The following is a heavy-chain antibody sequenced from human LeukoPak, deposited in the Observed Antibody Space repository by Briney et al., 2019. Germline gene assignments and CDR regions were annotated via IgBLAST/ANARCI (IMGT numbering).Heavy chain of an antibody. CDR2: IYTSGST. J-gene: IGHJ3*01. CDR3: ARDGRYCSSTSCYLGAFDV. D-gene: IGHD2-2*01. V-gene: IGHV4-4*07. Sequence: PSETLSLTCTVSGGSISSYYWSWIRQPAGKGLEWIGRIYTSGSTNYNPSLKSRVTMSVDTSKNQFSLKLSSVTAADTAVYYCARDGRYCSSTSCYLGAFDVWGQGTMVTVSS. CDR1: GGSISSYY.